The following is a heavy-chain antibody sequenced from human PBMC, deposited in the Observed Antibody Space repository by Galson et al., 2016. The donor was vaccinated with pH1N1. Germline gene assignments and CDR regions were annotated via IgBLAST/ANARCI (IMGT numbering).Heavy chain of an antibody. V-gene: IGHV3-30*04. J-gene: IGHJ3*01. D-gene: IGHD5-24*01. Sequence: SLRLSCAASGFALNNYAVHWVRQAPGKGLEWVAIISYEGSDKYYADSVKGRFTISRDNSKNTLYLQMNSLRAGDTAIYYCAREGKRWLQFEALDLWGQGTMVTVSS. CDR3: AREGKRWLQFEALDL. CDR2: ISYEGSDK. CDR1: GFALNNYA.